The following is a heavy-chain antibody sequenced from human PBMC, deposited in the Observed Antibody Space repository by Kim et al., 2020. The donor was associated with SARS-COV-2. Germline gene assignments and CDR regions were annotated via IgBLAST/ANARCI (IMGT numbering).Heavy chain of an antibody. V-gene: IGHV5-51*01. J-gene: IGHJ4*02. D-gene: IGHD5-12*01. CDR3: ARQEYSGYDWDY. Sequence: YSPSFQGQVTISADKSISTAYLQWSSLKASDTAMYYCARQEYSGYDWDYWGQGTLVTVSS.